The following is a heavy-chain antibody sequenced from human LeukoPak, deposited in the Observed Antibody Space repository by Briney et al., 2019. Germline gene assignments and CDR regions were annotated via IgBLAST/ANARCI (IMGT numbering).Heavy chain of an antibody. CDR1: GGSISSGDYY. CDR2: IYYSGST. CDR3: ARGMVVVVAATDY. J-gene: IGHJ4*02. V-gene: IGHV4-30-4*08. D-gene: IGHD2-15*01. Sequence: SETLSLTCTVSGGSISSGDYYWSWIRQPPGKGLEWIGYIYYSGSTYCNPSLKSRVTISVDTSKNQFSLKLSSVTAADTAVYYCARGMVVVVAATDYWGQGTLVTVSS.